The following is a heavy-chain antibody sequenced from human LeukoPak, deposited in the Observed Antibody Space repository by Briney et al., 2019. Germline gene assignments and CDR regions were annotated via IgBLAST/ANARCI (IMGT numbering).Heavy chain of an antibody. J-gene: IGHJ4*02. CDR1: GFTFSGSW. D-gene: IGHD4-11*01. V-gene: IGHV3-7*01. Sequence: SGGSLRLSCEASGFTFSGSWMSWVRQAPGKGLEWVANIRQNGSEMYYVDSVKGRFTISRDNAKNSLYLQMNSLRAEDTAVYYCARENSDYVPFFDYWGQGTLVTVSS. CDR3: ARENSDYVPFFDY. CDR2: IRQNGSEM.